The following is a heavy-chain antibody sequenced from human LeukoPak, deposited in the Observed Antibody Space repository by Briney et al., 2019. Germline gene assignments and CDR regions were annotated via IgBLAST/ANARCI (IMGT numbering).Heavy chain of an antibody. CDR3: AKEESSYDFWSGYQCYYYGMDV. Sequence: GGSLRLSCAASGFTFSSYAMSWVRQAPGKGLEWVSAISGSGGSTYYADSVKGRFTISRDNSKNTLYLQMNSLRAEDTAVYYCAKEESSYDFWSGYQCYYYGMDVWGQGTTVTVSS. J-gene: IGHJ6*02. CDR2: ISGSGGST. CDR1: GFTFSSYA. D-gene: IGHD3-3*01. V-gene: IGHV3-23*01.